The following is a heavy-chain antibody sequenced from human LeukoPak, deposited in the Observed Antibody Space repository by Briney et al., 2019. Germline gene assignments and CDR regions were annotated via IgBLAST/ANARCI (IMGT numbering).Heavy chain of an antibody. Sequence: SETLSLTCTVSGGSISSGGYYWSWIRQHPGKGLEWIGEIYHSGSTNYNPSLKSRVTISVDKSKNQFSLKLSSVTAADTAVYYCARGIAAALDYWGQGTLVTVSS. V-gene: IGHV4-39*07. D-gene: IGHD6-13*01. CDR3: ARGIAAALDY. CDR2: IYHSGST. J-gene: IGHJ4*02. CDR1: GGSISSGGYY.